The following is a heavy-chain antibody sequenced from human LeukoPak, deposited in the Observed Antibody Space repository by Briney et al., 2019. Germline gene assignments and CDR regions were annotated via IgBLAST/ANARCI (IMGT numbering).Heavy chain of an antibody. CDR2: VHYSGTT. D-gene: IGHD4-17*01. Sequence: SETLSLTCTVSDGSITNYDWSWVRQPPGKGLEFIGHVHYSGTTNYNPSLRSRVTISIDTSKKHFFLKLKSVTAADTAVYYCATGYGDFRVEGRYFYSWGQGTLVTVSS. J-gene: IGHJ4*02. V-gene: IGHV4-59*01. CDR3: ATGYGDFRVEGRYFYS. CDR1: DGSITNYD.